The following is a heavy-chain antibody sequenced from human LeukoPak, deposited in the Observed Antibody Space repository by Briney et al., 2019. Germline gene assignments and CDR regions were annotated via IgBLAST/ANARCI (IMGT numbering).Heavy chain of an antibody. J-gene: IGHJ6*04. D-gene: IGHD3-10*01. CDR2: IDPGDSDT. Sequence: GESLKISCKGSGYSFTNHWIGWVRQMPGKGLEWMEIIDPGDSDTRYSPSFQGQVTISADKSISTAYLQWSSLKASDTAMYYCARSSASYHFGMDVWGKGTTVTVSS. CDR3: ARSSASYHFGMDV. V-gene: IGHV5-51*01. CDR1: GYSFTNHW.